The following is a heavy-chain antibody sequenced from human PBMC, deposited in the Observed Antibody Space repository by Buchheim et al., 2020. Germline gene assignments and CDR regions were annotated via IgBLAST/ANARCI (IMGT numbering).Heavy chain of an antibody. Sequence: EVQLVESGGGLVQPGGSLRLSCAASGFTFSSYAMSWVRQAPGKGLEWVSAISGSGGSTYYADSVKGRFTISRDNSKNTLYLQMNSLRAEDTAVYYCARDRLIYDFWSGYPAPKYFDYWGQGTL. CDR3: ARDRLIYDFWSGYPAPKYFDY. J-gene: IGHJ4*02. D-gene: IGHD3-3*01. V-gene: IGHV3-23*04. CDR2: ISGSGGST. CDR1: GFTFSSYA.